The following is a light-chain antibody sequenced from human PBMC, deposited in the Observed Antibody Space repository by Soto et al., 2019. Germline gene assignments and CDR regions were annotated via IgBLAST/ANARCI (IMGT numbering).Light chain of an antibody. CDR2: QVS. CDR3: NSYSSDITPYV. CDR1: TSDVGGHNS. Sequence: QSALTQPASVSGSPGQSITISCTGTTSDVGGHNSVSWFQQHPGKAPKLIIYQVSSRPSDISNRFSGSKSGNTASLTISGLQAEDEADYYCNSYSSDITPYVFGTGTKLT. V-gene: IGLV2-14*01. J-gene: IGLJ1*01.